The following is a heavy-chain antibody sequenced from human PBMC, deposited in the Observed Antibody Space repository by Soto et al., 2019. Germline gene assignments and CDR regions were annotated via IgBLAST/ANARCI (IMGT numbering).Heavy chain of an antibody. CDR2: IIPIFGTV. Sequence: QVQLLQSGAEVKKPGSSVRVSCEASGGTFRTYAISWVRQAPGQGLEWMGEIIPIFGTVNYAQKFQGRVTITADESTTTVYMGLRSLRSEDTAVYYCAKGAVAGTPTSYYYYGMDGWGQGTTVNVSS. CDR3: AKGAVAGTPTSYYYYGMDG. D-gene: IGHD6-19*01. CDR1: GGTFRTYA. J-gene: IGHJ6*02. V-gene: IGHV1-69*12.